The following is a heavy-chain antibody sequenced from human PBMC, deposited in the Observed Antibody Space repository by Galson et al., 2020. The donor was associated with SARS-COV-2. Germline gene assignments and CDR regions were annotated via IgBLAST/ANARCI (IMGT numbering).Heavy chain of an antibody. CDR1: GFSISSGYY. Sequence: SETLSLTCAVSGFSISSGYYWGWIRQPPGKGLEWIGTVYRGGRTYYNTSLKSRVTISVDTSKNQFSLRLSTVTAADTAVYYCASGRLRVAYWGQRTLVTVSS. CDR2: VYRGGRT. V-gene: IGHV4-38-2*01. CDR3: ASGRLRVAY. J-gene: IGHJ4*02. D-gene: IGHD5-12*01.